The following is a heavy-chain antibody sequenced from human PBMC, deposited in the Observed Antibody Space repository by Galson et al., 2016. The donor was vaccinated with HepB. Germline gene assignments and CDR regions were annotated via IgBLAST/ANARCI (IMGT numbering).Heavy chain of an antibody. J-gene: IGHJ5*02. CDR2: INHTGST. D-gene: IGHD2-15*01. CDR3: ARRNGYCSGGDCYTWFDP. CDR1: GGSFSGHY. Sequence: SETLSLTCAVSGGSFSGHYCSWIRQSPTKGLEWIGEINHTGSTNYNPPFKSRVTISVDTSKSQFSLKLSSVTAADTAVYYCARRNGYCSGGDCYTWFDPWGQGTLVTISS. V-gene: IGHV4-34*01.